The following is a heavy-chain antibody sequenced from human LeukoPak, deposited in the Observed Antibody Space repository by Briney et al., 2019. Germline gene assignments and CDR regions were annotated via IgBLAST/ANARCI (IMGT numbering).Heavy chain of an antibody. CDR1: GGSFSGYY. CDR3: ARGDSSGYIFGNWFDP. D-gene: IGHD3-22*01. J-gene: IGHJ5*02. CDR2: INHSGSI. Sequence: SETLSLTCAVYGGSFSGYYWSWIRQPPGKGLEWIGEINHSGSINYNPSLKSRVTISVDTSKNQFSLKLSSVTAADTAVYYCARGDSSGYIFGNWFDPWGQGTLVTVPS. V-gene: IGHV4-34*01.